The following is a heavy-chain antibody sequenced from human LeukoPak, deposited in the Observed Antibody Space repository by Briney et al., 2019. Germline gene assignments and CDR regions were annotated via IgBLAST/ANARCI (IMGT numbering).Heavy chain of an antibody. CDR2: ISYDGRQN. CDR3: AKDQNYYDSSGYF. D-gene: IGHD3-22*01. V-gene: IGHV3-30*04. CDR1: GFTFSTYA. J-gene: IGHJ4*02. Sequence: GSLRLSCAASGFTFSTYAMNWVRQAPGKGLEWVAVISYDGRQNYYADSVKGRFTISRDNSKNTLYLRMNSLRAEDTAVYYCAKDQNYYDSSGYFWGQGTLVTVSS.